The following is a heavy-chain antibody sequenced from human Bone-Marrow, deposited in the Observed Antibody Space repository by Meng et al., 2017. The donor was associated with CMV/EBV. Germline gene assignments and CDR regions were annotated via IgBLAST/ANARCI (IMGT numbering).Heavy chain of an antibody. D-gene: IGHD3-22*01. Sequence: QSQLQGAAPAIGKPSGTLSLTCTVSGGSISSYYWSWIRQPAGKGLEWIGRIYTSGSTNYNPSLKSRVTMSVDTSKNQFSLKLSSVTAADTAVYYCARDLDSSGYFYWYFDLWGRGTLVTVSS. CDR1: GGSISSYY. J-gene: IGHJ2*01. V-gene: IGHV4-4*07. CDR3: ARDLDSSGYFYWYFDL. CDR2: IYTSGST.